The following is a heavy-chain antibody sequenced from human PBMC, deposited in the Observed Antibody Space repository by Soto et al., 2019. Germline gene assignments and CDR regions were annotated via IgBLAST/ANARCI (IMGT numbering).Heavy chain of an antibody. Sequence: EVQLVESGGGLVKPGGSLRLSCAASGFTFSNAWMSWVRQSPGKGLEWVGRIKSKTDGGTTDYAAPVKGRFTISRDDSKNTLYLQMNSLKTQDTAVYYCTTLYYYVSSGYYNYYYGMGVWGQGTTVTASS. CDR1: GFTFSNAW. D-gene: IGHD3-22*01. J-gene: IGHJ6*02. V-gene: IGHV3-15*01. CDR2: IKSKTDGGTT. CDR3: TTLYYYVSSGYYNYYYGMGV.